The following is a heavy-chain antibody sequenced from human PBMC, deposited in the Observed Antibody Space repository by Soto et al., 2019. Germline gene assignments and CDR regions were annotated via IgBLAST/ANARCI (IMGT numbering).Heavy chain of an antibody. Sequence: GGSLRLSCAAFGFTFRGYAISWVRQAPGKGLEWVSAISDSGGGTYYADSVKGRFTISRDNSKNTLYLQMNSLRAEDTAIYDCAKLGGVTGYWGQGTQVTV. CDR1: GFTFRGYA. V-gene: IGHV3-23*01. CDR3: AKLGGVTGY. D-gene: IGHD3-16*01. CDR2: ISDSGGGT. J-gene: IGHJ4*02.